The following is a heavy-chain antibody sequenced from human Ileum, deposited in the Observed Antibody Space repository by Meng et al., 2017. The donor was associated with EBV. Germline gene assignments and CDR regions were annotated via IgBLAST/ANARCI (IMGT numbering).Heavy chain of an antibody. CDR3: ARGGWSLDY. CDR1: GGSISSYY. CDR2: IYYSGST. J-gene: IGHJ4*02. D-gene: IGHD2-15*01. Sequence: QGQLPESAPGLGRPSETLSLPCTVSGGSISSYYWSWIRQPPGKGLEWIGYIYYSGSTNYNPSLKSRVTISVDTSKNQFSLNLSSVTAADTAVYYCARGGWSLDYWGQGTLVTVSS. V-gene: IGHV4-59*08.